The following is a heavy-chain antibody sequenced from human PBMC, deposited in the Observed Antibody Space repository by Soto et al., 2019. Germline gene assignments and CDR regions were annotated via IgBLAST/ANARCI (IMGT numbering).Heavy chain of an antibody. Sequence: QVQLVQSGPEVKKPGASVKVSCKTSGYTFTSFGISWVRQAPGQGLEWMGWFTPDKGKTNYAQKFKSRVTLTTDTPPSTDYMELRSLRSADTPVYYCPSRCPAFDYWGQGTPVTVSS. CDR1: GYTFTSFG. V-gene: IGHV1-18*01. CDR2: FTPDKGKT. J-gene: IGHJ4*01. CDR3: PSRCPAFDY.